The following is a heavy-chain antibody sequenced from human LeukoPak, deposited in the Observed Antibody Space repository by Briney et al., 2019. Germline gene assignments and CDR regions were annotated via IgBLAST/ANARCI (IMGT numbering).Heavy chain of an antibody. CDR1: GYTLTELS. Sequence: ASVKVSCKVSGYTLTELSMHWVRQAPGKGLEWMGGFDPEDGETIYAQKFQGRVTITADKSTSTAYMELSSLRSEDTAVYYCARGGGGSLYNWFDPWGQGTLVTVSS. J-gene: IGHJ5*02. V-gene: IGHV1-24*01. CDR2: FDPEDGET. CDR3: ARGGGGSLYNWFDP. D-gene: IGHD2-15*01.